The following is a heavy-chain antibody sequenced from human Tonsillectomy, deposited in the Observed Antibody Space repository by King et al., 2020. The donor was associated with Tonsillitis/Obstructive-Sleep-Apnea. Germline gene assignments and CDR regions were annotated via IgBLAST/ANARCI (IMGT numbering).Heavy chain of an antibody. CDR3: AGASYNYNAMDV. V-gene: IGHV4-34*12. CDR2: IIDTGGT. CDR1: GGSFSGYY. Sequence: VQLQQWGAGLLKPSETLSLTCAVYGGSFSGYYWSWIRQPPGKGLEWIGEIIDTGGTNYNPSLKSRVTISVDTSKNQFSLTLRSVTAADTAVYHCAGASYNYNAMDVWGQGTTVTVSS. J-gene: IGHJ6*02.